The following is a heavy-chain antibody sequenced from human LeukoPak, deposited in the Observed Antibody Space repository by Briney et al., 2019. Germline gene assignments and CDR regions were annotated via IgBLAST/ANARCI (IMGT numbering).Heavy chain of an antibody. Sequence: ASVKVSCKTSGGTFNNSAISWVRQASGQGLEWLGGIMPLFGTAGYAQKFQGRVTITKDESTRTVYLELTSLTSDDTAVYYCARDVHGDYGSGWFDPWGQGTLVSVSS. D-gene: IGHD4-17*01. J-gene: IGHJ5*02. CDR3: ARDVHGDYGSGWFDP. CDR2: IMPLFGTA. CDR1: GGTFNNSA. V-gene: IGHV1-69*05.